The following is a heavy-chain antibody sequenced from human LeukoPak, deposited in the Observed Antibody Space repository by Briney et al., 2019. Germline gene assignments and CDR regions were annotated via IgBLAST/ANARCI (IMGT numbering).Heavy chain of an antibody. CDR2: IYYSGST. CDR1: GGSISSSSYY. J-gene: IGHJ5*02. D-gene: IGHD2-15*01. CDR3: ARHPPWGVVAARINWFDP. Sequence: SETLSLTCTVSGGSISSSSYYWGWIRQPPGKGLEWIGSIYYSGSTYYNPSLKSRVTISVDTSKNQFSLKLSSVTAADTAVYHCARHPPWGVVAARINWFDPWGQGTLVTVSS. V-gene: IGHV4-39*01.